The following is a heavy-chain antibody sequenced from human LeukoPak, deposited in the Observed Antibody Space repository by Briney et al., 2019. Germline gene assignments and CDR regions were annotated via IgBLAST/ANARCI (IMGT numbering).Heavy chain of an antibody. V-gene: IGHV4-34*01. CDR2: INHSGST. D-gene: IGHD5-18*01. J-gene: IGHJ6*02. CDR1: GGSTSSYY. CDR3: ARSGPHRRSYGPWYYYYGMDV. Sequence: SETLSLTCTVSGGSTSSYYWNWIRQPPGKGLEWIGEINHSGSTNYNPSLKSRVTISVDTSKNQFSLKLSSVTAADTAVYYCARSGPHRRSYGPWYYYYGMDVWGQGTTVTVSS.